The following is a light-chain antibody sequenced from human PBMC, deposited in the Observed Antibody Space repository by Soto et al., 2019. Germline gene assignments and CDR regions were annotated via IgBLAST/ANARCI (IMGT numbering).Light chain of an antibody. CDR3: QQYHRSPVT. CDR1: QSINSW. V-gene: IGKV1-5*03. J-gene: IGKJ4*01. CDR2: KAS. Sequence: DIQMTQSPSTLSAFVGDSVTITCRASQSINSWLAWYQQKPGKAPNLLIYKASNLESGAPSRFSGSGSGTEFTLTISSLQPDDFATYYCQQYHRSPVTFGGGTKVEIK.